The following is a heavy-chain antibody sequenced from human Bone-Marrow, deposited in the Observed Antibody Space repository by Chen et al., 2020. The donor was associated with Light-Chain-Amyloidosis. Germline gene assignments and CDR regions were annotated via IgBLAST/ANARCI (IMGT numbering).Heavy chain of an antibody. Sequence: QVQLQEWGAGLLKPSETLSLTCGVYGGSFSGYYWSWIRQHPGKGLEWIGEINDSGTTSYNQPLRSRVSILVDTSKNEFSLKLTYVTAADTAVYYGARYASSSGVHFDYWGQGILVTVSS. CDR1: GGSFSGYY. CDR2: INDSGTT. D-gene: IGHD6-6*01. V-gene: IGHV4-34*01. CDR3: ARYASSSGVHFDY. J-gene: IGHJ4*02.